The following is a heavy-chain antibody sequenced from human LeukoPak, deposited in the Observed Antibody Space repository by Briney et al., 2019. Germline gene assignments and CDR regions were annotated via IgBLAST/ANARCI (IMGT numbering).Heavy chain of an antibody. CDR1: GGSISGGGYS. D-gene: IGHD1-26*01. V-gene: IGHV4-30-2*06. Sequence: SQTLSLTCAVSGGSISGGGYSWSWIRQSPGKGLEWIGYIYQSGSTYYNPSLKSRVTISVDRSKSQFSLKLSSLTAADTAVYYCARSGSYFSFDIWGQGTMVTVSS. J-gene: IGHJ3*02. CDR2: IYQSGST. CDR3: ARSGSYFSFDI.